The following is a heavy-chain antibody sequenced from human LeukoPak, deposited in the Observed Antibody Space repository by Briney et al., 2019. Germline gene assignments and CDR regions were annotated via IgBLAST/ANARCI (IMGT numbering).Heavy chain of an antibody. D-gene: IGHD3-10*01. CDR3: AREGPYYYGSGSYYNAIEFDY. J-gene: IGHJ4*02. Sequence: PGGSLRLSCAASGFAFSSYSMNWVRQAPGKGLEWVSSISSSSSYIYYADSVKGRFTISRDNAKNSLYLQMNSLRAEDTAVYYCAREGPYYYGSGSYYNAIEFDYWGQGTLVTVSS. CDR1: GFAFSSYS. CDR2: ISSSSSYI. V-gene: IGHV3-21*01.